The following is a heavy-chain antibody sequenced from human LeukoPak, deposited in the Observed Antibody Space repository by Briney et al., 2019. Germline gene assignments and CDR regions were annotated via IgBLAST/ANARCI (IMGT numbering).Heavy chain of an antibody. D-gene: IGHD3-16*01. J-gene: IGHJ5*02. V-gene: IGHV4-34*01. CDR1: GGSFSDYY. CDR3: ARGMITFGGTGDFDP. Sequence: SETLSLTCTVYGGSFSDYYWGWIRQPPGKGLEWIGEINHSGSTNYNPSLKSRVTISVDTSKNQFSLKLSSVTAADTAVYYCARGMITFGGTGDFDPWGQGTLVTVSS. CDR2: INHSGST.